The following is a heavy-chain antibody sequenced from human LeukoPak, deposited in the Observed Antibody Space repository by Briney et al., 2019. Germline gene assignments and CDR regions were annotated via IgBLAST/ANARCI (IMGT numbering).Heavy chain of an antibody. D-gene: IGHD3-10*01. Sequence: ASVKVSCKASGYTFTGYYVHWVRQAPGQGLEWMGWINPNSGGTNYAQKFQGWVTMTRDTSISTAYMELSRLRSDDTAVYYCARVQYYGSGSPAYYGMDVWGQGTTVTVSS. V-gene: IGHV1-2*04. CDR1: GYTFTGYY. J-gene: IGHJ6*02. CDR2: INPNSGGT. CDR3: ARVQYYGSGSPAYYGMDV.